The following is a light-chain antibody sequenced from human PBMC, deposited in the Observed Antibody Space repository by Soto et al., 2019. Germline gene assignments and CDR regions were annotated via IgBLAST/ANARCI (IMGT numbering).Light chain of an antibody. V-gene: IGKV3-20*01. Sequence: DIVLTQSPGTLSLSPGDRASLSCRASQSVSSSYLAWYQQKPGQAPRLLIYGASARATGIPARFSGSGSGTDFTLSISRLEPDDFAVYYCQLYDRSLKTTFGTGTQVDVK. CDR1: QSVSSSY. J-gene: IGKJ3*01. CDR2: GAS. CDR3: QLYDRSLKTT.